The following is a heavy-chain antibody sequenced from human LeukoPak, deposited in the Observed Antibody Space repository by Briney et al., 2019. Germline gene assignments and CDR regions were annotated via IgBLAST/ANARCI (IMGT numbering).Heavy chain of an antibody. CDR1: GFIFSSYA. CDR2: ISYDGSNN. Sequence: PGRSLRLSCAASGFIFSSYAMHWVRQAPGTGLEWVAVISYDGSNNYYADSVKGGFTISRDNSKNTLYLQMNSLRAEDTAVYYCARVHRTGWVVDAFDIWGQGTMVTVSS. D-gene: IGHD3/OR15-3a*01. V-gene: IGHV3-30-3*01. CDR3: ARVHRTGWVVDAFDI. J-gene: IGHJ3*02.